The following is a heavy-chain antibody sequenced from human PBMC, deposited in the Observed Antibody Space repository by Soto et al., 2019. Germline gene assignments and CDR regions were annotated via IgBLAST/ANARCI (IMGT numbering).Heavy chain of an antibody. CDR1: GFTFSSYG. CDR3: ARDPIVDTAMVHMYYFDC. D-gene: IGHD5-18*01. J-gene: IGHJ4*02. V-gene: IGHV3-33*01. Sequence: GGSLRLSCAASGFTFSSYGMHWVRQAPGKGLEWVAVIWYDGSNKYYADSVKGRFTISRDNSKNTLYLQMNSLRAEDTAVYYCARDPIVDTAMVHMYYFDCWGQGTLVTVSS. CDR2: IWYDGSNK.